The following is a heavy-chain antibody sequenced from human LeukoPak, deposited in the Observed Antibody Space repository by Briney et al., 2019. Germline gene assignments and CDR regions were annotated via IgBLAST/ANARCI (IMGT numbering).Heavy chain of an antibody. CDR1: GFAFSTYG. CDR3: ARDWGSSGWYNWFDP. CDR2: MSYGGDI. Sequence: PGGSLRLSCIASGFAFSTYGMHWVRQAPGKGLGWVAIMSYGGDIQYTDSVKGRFTISRDSSRNTLYLQMNSLRAEDTAIYYCARDWGSSGWYNWFDPWGQGTLVTVSS. D-gene: IGHD6-19*01. V-gene: IGHV3-30*03. J-gene: IGHJ5*02.